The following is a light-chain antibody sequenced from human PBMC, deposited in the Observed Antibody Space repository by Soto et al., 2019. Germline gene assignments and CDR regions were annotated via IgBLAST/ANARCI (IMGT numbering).Light chain of an antibody. J-gene: IGKJ1*01. Sequence: AILMTQSPSSLSASVGDRVTITCRASQGIRSALGWYQQKPGRAPKVLISAASSLQSGVPSRFSGSGSGTDFTLTISSLQPEDFATYYRLQNYNYPRTFGQGTKVEIK. CDR3: LQNYNYPRT. CDR1: QGIRSA. V-gene: IGKV1-6*01. CDR2: AAS.